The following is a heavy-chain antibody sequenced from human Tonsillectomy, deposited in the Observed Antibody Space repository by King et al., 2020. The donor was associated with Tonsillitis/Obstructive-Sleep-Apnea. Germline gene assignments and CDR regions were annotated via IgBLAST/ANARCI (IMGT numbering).Heavy chain of an antibody. Sequence: QLVQSGAEVKKPGESLRISCKGSGYNFTTYWIHWVRQMPGKGLEWMGIIFPRNSDTRYSPSFHGQFTISADKSIRTAYLPVSSLKASDTAMYYCARQDLLYCTGGVCKNNWFDPWGQGTLVTVSS. J-gene: IGHJ5*02. CDR2: IFPRNSDT. D-gene: IGHD2-8*02. CDR3: ARQDLLYCTGGVCKNNWFDP. CDR1: GYNFTTYW. V-gene: IGHV5-51*01.